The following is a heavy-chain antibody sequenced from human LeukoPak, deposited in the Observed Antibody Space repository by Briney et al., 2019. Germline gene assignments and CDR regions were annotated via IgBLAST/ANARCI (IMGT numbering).Heavy chain of an antibody. CDR3: ARDQEVMSGYHATLDY. J-gene: IGHJ4*02. Sequence: PIFCTATYSQNFQGRVTITTDESTSKAYMEQSSLRSEDTAVYYCARDQEVMSGYHATLDYWGQGTLVTVSS. CDR2: PIFCTA. V-gene: IGHV1-69*05. D-gene: IGHD3-3*01.